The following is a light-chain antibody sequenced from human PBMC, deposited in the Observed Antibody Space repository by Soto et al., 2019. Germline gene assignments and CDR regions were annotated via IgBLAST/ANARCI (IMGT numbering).Light chain of an antibody. Sequence: EIVMTPSPATLSVSPGERATLSCRASQSVSRNLAWYQQKPGKAPRLLIHDASTTATGTPARFSGSGSGTKFTLSISSLQSEDFAVYYCQQYNNWPITFGQGTRLEIK. CDR3: QQYNNWPIT. J-gene: IGKJ5*01. CDR2: DAS. V-gene: IGKV3D-15*01. CDR1: QSVSRN.